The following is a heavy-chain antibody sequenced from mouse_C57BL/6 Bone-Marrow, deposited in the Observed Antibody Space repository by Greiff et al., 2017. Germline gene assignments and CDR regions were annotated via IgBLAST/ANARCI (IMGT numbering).Heavy chain of an antibody. CDR2: INPNYGTT. CDR1: GYSFTDYN. CDR3: ARGYDYDYAMDY. J-gene: IGHJ4*01. D-gene: IGHD2-4*01. Sequence: VHVKQSGPELVKPGASVKISCKASGYSFTDYNMNWVKQSNGKSLEWIGVINPNYGTTSYNQKFKGKATLTVDQSSSTASMQLNSLTSEDSAVYYCARGYDYDYAMDYWGQGTSVTVSS. V-gene: IGHV1-39*01.